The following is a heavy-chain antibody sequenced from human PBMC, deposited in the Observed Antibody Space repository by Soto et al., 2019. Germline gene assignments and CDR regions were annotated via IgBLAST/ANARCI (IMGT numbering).Heavy chain of an antibody. V-gene: IGHV4-31*03. CDR1: GGSISSGGYY. CDR3: ARDLRLDS. CDR2: IYQSGTP. D-gene: IGHD2-21*02. Sequence: QVQLQESGPGLVKPSDTLSLTCTVSGGSISSGGYYWNWIRQYPGKGLEWIAYIYQSGTPYYNPSLKSRATISIDRSKNQSSLMLDSVTAADTAVYYCARDLRLDSWGPGTLVTVSS. J-gene: IGHJ4*02.